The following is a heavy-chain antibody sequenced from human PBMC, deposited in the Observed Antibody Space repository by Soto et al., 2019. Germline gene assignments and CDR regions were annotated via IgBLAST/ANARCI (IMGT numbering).Heavy chain of an antibody. CDR2: IYYSGST. J-gene: IGHJ4*02. Sequence: PSETLSLTCTVSGGSISSSSYYWGWIRQPPGKGLEWIGSIYYSGSTYYNPSLKSRVTISVDTSKNQFSLKLSSVTATDTAVYYCARMMYADGSFDYWGQGTLVTVSS. D-gene: IGHD2-8*01. CDR1: GGSISSSSYY. V-gene: IGHV4-39*01. CDR3: ARMMYADGSFDY.